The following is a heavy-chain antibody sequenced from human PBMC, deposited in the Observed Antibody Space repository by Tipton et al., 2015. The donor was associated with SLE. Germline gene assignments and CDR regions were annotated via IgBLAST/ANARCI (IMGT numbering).Heavy chain of an antibody. D-gene: IGHD6-13*01. V-gene: IGHV3-48*03. CDR1: GFTFSSYE. Sequence: SLRLSCAASGFTFSSYEMNWVRQAPGKGLEWVSYISSSGSTIYYADSVKGRFTISRDNAKNSLYLQMNSLRAEDTAVYYCARLDRIAAAGNAYWGQGTLVTVSS. J-gene: IGHJ4*02. CDR3: ARLDRIAAAGNAY. CDR2: ISSSGSTI.